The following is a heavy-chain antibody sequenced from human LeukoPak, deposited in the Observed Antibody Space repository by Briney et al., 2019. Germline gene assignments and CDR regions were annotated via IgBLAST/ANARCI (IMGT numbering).Heavy chain of an antibody. J-gene: IGHJ4*02. V-gene: IGHV3-48*03. CDR1: GFTFSSYE. CDR3: AREIYDSSGSDY. D-gene: IGHD3-22*01. CDR2: ISSSGSTI. Sequence: PGGSLRLSCAASGFTFSSYEMNWVRQAPGKGLEWVSYISSSGSTIYYADSVKGRFTISRDNAKNSLYLQMNSLRAEDTALYYCAREIYDSSGSDYWGQGTLVTVSS.